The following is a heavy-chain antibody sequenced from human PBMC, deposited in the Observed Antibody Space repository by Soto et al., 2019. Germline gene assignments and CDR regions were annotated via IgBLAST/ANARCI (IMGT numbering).Heavy chain of an antibody. V-gene: IGHV1-69*01. D-gene: IGHD2-2*03. CDR2: IIPIFGTA. CDR3: ARALLGYCSSTSCSPFDP. Sequence: QVQLVQPGAEVKKPGSSVKVSCKASGGTFSNYAISWVRQAPGQGLEWMGGIIPIFGTANYAQKFQGRVTITADESTSTAYMELSSLRSEDTAMYYCARALLGYCSSTSCSPFDPWGQGTLVTVSS. CDR1: GGTFSNYA. J-gene: IGHJ5*02.